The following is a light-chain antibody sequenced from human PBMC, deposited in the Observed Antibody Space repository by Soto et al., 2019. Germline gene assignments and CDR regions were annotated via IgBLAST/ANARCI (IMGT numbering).Light chain of an antibody. J-gene: IGKJ4*01. CDR3: QQGGRCPFT. Sequence: DIQMTQSPSSVSASVGDRVTITCRASQDISSWVAWYQQKPGKAPKLLISAASSLQSGVPRRFTASVSATDFTLVISGLQADDFGTYFCQQGGRCPFTLGGGTNVDIK. V-gene: IGKV1-12*01. CDR1: QDISSW. CDR2: AAS.